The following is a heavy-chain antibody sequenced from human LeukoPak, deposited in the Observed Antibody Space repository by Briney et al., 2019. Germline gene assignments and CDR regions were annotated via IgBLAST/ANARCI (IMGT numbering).Heavy chain of an antibody. CDR1: GGSIRSYY. CDR3: AKTYSSGWFDL. V-gene: IGHV4-59*08. CDR2: IYYSGST. Sequence: SETLSLTCTVSGGSIRSYYWTWIRQPPGKGLEWIGYIYYSGSTNYKPSLKSRVTISVDTSKNQFSLKLSSVTAADTAIYYCAKTYSSGWFDLWGRGTLVTVSS. D-gene: IGHD6-19*01. J-gene: IGHJ2*01.